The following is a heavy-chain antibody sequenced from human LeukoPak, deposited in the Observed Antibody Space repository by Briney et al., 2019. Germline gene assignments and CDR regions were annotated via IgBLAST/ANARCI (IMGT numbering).Heavy chain of an antibody. J-gene: IGHJ4*02. Sequence: GGSLRLSCAGSGFTFNTYWMHWVRQAPGKGLVWVARVNREGTTTAYADSVKGRFIISRDNSKNTLYLQMNNLRAEDTAVYYCARDSDLILFDYWGQGTPVTVSS. V-gene: IGHV3-74*03. CDR2: VNREGTTT. CDR1: GFTFNTYW. D-gene: IGHD2-15*01. CDR3: ARDSDLILFDY.